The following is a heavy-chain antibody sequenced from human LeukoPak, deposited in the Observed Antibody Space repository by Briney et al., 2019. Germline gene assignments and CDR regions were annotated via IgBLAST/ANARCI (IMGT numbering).Heavy chain of an antibody. V-gene: IGHV5-51*01. CDR1: GYSFTNYW. J-gene: IGHJ4*02. CDR3: ARNYYDSSGYYYVALGSFDY. D-gene: IGHD3-22*01. CDR2: IYPGDSDT. Sequence: GESLKISCKGPGYSFTNYWIGWVRQIPGKGLEWMGIIYPGDSDTRYSPSFQGQVTISADKSISTAYLQWSSLKASDTAMYYCARNYYDSSGYYYVALGSFDYWGQGTLVTVSS.